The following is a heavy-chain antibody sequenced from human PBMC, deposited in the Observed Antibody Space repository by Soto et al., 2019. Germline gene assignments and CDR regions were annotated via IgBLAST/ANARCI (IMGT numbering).Heavy chain of an antibody. CDR2: IIPYLGVT. Sequence: QVQLVQSGSEVKKPGSSVKVSCKASGGTFSPYPVNWVRQAPGQGLEWMGRIIPYLGVTNYAQKFQARVTLTADTSTTTAYMELSGLRFEDTAVYYCARAWESTVSTLSSGDFWGRGTLVTASS. J-gene: IGHJ4*02. D-gene: IGHD1-26*01. CDR1: GGTFSPYP. CDR3: ARAWESTVSTLSSGDF. V-gene: IGHV1-69*02.